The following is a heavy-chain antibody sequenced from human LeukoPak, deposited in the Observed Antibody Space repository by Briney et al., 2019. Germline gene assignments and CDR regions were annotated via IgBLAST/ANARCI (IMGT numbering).Heavy chain of an antibody. V-gene: IGHV1-69*04. J-gene: IGHJ4*02. CDR2: IIPILGIA. D-gene: IGHD2-15*01. CDR1: GGTFSSYA. Sequence: GSSVKVSCKASGGTFSSYAISWVRQAPGQGLEWMGRIIPILGIANYAQKFQGRVTITADKSTSTAYMELSSLRSEDTAVYYCARVMVAATTRSFDYWGQGTLVTVSS. CDR3: ARVMVAATTRSFDY.